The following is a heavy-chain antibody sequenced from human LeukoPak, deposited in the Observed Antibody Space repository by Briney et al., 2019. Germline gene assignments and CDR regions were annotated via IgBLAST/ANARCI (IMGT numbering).Heavy chain of an antibody. CDR1: GYTLAELS. D-gene: IGHD3-3*01. J-gene: IGHJ4*02. CDR2: FDPEDGET. CDR3: ATDSDYDFWSGYFNY. Sequence: ASVKVSCKVSGYTLAELSMHWVRQAPGKGLEWMGGFDPEDGETIYAQKFQGRVTMTEDTSTDTAYMELSSLRSEDTAVYYCATDSDYDFWSGYFNYWGQGTLVTVSS. V-gene: IGHV1-24*01.